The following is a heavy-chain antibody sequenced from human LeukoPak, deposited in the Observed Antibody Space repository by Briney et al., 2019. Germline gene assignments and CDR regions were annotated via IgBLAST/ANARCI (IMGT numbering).Heavy chain of an antibody. CDR2: IYYSGST. CDR3: ARLMNWLASFDY. Sequence: PSETLSLTCTVSGGSISSSSDYWGWIRQPPGKGLEWIGSIYYSGSTYYNPSLKSRVTISVDTSKNQFSLKLSSVTAADTAVYYCARLMNWLASFDYWGQGTMVTVSS. V-gene: IGHV4-39*01. D-gene: IGHD6-19*01. J-gene: IGHJ4*02. CDR1: GGSISSSSDY.